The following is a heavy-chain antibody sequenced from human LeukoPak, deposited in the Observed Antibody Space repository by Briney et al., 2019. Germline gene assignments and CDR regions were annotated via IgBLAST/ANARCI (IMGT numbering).Heavy chain of an antibody. Sequence: GGSPRLSCSASGFPFSSYAMHWVRQAPGKGLEYVSAISDSGGSTYYADSVKGRFTISRDNSKNTLYLQMSSLRAEDTAVYFCVRGYSFGPYGMDVWGQGTTVTVSS. CDR1: GFPFSSYA. CDR3: VRGYSFGPYGMDV. CDR2: ISDSGGST. D-gene: IGHD2-15*01. V-gene: IGHV3-64D*09. J-gene: IGHJ6*02.